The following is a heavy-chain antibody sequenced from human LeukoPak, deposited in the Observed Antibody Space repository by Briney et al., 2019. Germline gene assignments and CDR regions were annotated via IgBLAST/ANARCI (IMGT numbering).Heavy chain of an antibody. D-gene: IGHD3-10*01. CDR2: ISAYNGNT. Sequence: GASVKVSCKASGYTFTSYGISWVRQAPGQGLEWLGWISAYNGNTNYAQKLQGRVTMTTDTSTSTAYMELRSLRSDDTAVYYCARGSPILWFGELPPLDYWGQGTLVTVSS. CDR3: ARGSPILWFGELPPLDY. CDR1: GYTFTSYG. V-gene: IGHV1-18*01. J-gene: IGHJ4*02.